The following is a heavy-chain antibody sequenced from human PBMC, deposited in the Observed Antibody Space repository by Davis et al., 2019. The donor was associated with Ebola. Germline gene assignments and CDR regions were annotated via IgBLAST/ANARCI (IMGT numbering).Heavy chain of an antibody. V-gene: IGHV5-10-1*01. D-gene: IGHD3/OR15-3a*01. Sequence: GESLKISCQGSGYRFTSYWISWVRQMPGRGLEWMGRIDPSDSKTDYSPSFQGHVTISVDKSISTVYLHWSSLKASDTAMYYCSGFGLEWGQGTLVTVSS. CDR2: IDPSDSKT. J-gene: IGHJ4*02. CDR3: SGFGLE. CDR1: GYRFTSYW.